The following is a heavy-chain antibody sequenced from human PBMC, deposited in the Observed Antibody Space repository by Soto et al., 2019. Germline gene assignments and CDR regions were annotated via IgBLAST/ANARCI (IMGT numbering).Heavy chain of an antibody. CDR1: GGSISSYY. Sequence: SETLSLTCTVSGGSISSYYWSWIRQPAGKGPEWIGCIYTSGSTNYNPSLKSRVTMSVDTSKNQFSLKLSSVTAADTAVYYCARRLDYWGQGTLVTVSS. CDR3: ARRLDY. V-gene: IGHV4-4*07. CDR2: IYTSGST. J-gene: IGHJ4*02.